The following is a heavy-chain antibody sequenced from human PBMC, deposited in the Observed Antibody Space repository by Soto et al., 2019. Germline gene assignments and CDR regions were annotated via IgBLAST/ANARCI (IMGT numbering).Heavy chain of an antibody. D-gene: IGHD3-3*01. V-gene: IGHV3-48*02. CDR3: ARDTHDDFWSGYYRDY. CDR1: GFTFSSYS. J-gene: IGHJ4*02. CDR2: ISSSSSTI. Sequence: EVQLVESGGGLVQPGGSLRLSCAASGFTFSSYSMNWVRQAPGKGLEWVSYISSSSSTIYYADSVKGRFTISRDNDKNSLYLKMNSLRDEDTAVYYCARDTHDDFWSGYYRDYWGQGTLVTVSS.